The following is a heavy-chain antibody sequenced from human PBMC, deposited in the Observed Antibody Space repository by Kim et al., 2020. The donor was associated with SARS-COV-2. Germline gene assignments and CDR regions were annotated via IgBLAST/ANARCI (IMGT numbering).Heavy chain of an antibody. V-gene: IGHV4-59*09. D-gene: IGHD6-19*01. CDR3: ARGEGLAVAGTHPHFDY. J-gene: IGHJ4*02. Sequence: LKSRVTISVDTSKNQFSLKLSSVTAADTAVYYCARGEGLAVAGTHPHFDYWGQGTLVTVSS.